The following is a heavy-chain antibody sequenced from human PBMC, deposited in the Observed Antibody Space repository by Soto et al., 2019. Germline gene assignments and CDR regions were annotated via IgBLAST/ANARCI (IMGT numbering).Heavy chain of an antibody. Sequence: GWSLSLSCAASGFTVSSNYMSWVRQAPGKGLEWVSVIYSGGSTYYADSVKGRFTISRDNSKNTLYLQMNSLRAEDTAVYYCARALDYALDYWGQGTLVTVSS. J-gene: IGHJ4*02. V-gene: IGHV3-53*01. D-gene: IGHD4-17*01. CDR1: GFTVSSNY. CDR2: IYSGGST. CDR3: ARALDYALDY.